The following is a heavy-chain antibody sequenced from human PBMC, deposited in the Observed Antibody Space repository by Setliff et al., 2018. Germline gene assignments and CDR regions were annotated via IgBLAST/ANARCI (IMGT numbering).Heavy chain of an antibody. CDR2: IYSSGST. CDR1: GGSISSGSYY. D-gene: IGHD6-6*01. J-gene: IGHJ6*03. V-gene: IGHV4-61*09. CDR3: ARDLYSSSSGGFYYYYYYMDV. Sequence: SETLSLTCTVSGGSISSGSYYWSWIRQPAGKGPEWIGHIYSSGSTNYNPSLKSRVTISVDRSKNQFSLKLSSVIAADTAVYYCARDLYSSSSGGFYYYYYYMDVWGKGTTVTVSS.